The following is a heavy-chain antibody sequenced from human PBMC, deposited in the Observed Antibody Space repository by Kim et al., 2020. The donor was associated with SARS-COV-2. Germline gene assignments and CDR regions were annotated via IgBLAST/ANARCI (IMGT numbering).Heavy chain of an antibody. CDR2: IIPIFGTA. Sequence: SVKVSCKASGGTFSSYAISWVRQAPGQGLEWMGGIIPIFGTANYAQKFQGRVTITADESTSTAYMELSSLRSEDTAVYYCARGAYGDYVNYYYGMDVWGQGATVTVSS. CDR1: GGTFSSYA. D-gene: IGHD4-17*01. J-gene: IGHJ6*02. V-gene: IGHV1-69*13. CDR3: ARGAYGDYVNYYYGMDV.